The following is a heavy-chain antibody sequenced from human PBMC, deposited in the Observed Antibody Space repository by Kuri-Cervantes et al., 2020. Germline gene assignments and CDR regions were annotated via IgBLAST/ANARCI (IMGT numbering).Heavy chain of an antibody. V-gene: IGHV4-59*01. J-gene: IGHJ6*02. CDR3: AKDEGEMDV. CDR2: IYYSGST. D-gene: IGHD3-16*01. CDR1: GGSISSYY. Sequence: GSLRLSCTVSGGSISSYYWSWIRQPPGKGLEWIGYIYYSGSTNYNPSLKSRVTISVDTSKNQFSLKLSSVTAADTAVYYCAKDEGEMDVWGQGTTVTVSS.